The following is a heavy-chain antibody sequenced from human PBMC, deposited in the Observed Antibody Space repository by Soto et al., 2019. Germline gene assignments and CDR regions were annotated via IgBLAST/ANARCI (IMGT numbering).Heavy chain of an antibody. CDR2: IYYSGST. D-gene: IGHD4-17*01. J-gene: IGHJ4*02. V-gene: IGHV4-61*01. Sequence: QVQLQESGPGLVKPSETLSLTCTVSGGSVSSGSYYWSWLRQPPGKGLAWIGYIYYSGSTNYNPSLKSRVALSVHPSKNQFSPKLSCVAAADTAVYYCARGDDYGGIPYYFDYWGQGTLVTVSS. CDR3: ARGDDYGGIPYYFDY. CDR1: GGSVSSGSYY.